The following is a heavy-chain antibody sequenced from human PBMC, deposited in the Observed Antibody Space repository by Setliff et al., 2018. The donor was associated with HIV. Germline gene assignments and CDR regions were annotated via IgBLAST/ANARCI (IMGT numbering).Heavy chain of an antibody. D-gene: IGHD1-1*01. J-gene: IGHJ3*02. Sequence: SSETLSLTCGVYGGSFSGYYWTWIRQPPGKGLEWIGEINHRGTTNSNPSLKRRVTISVDTSKSQFSLRLSSVTAADTAVYYCARPRLWRDAFDIWGQGAMVTVSS. V-gene: IGHV4-34*01. CDR1: GGSFSGYY. CDR2: INHRGTT. CDR3: ARPRLWRDAFDI.